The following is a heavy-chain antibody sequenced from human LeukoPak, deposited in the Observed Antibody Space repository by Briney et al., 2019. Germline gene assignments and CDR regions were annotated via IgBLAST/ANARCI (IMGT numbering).Heavy chain of an antibody. CDR1: GFTFSNYA. D-gene: IGHD1-14*01. Sequence: PGGSLRLSCVDSGFTFSNYAMNWFRQAPGKGLEWVSAISGSGGNTYYADSVKGRLTISRDNSRNTLFLQINSLRAEDTAVYYCAKAGGLDHSNYMDVWGKGTTVTVSS. J-gene: IGHJ6*03. CDR3: AKAGGLDHSNYMDV. V-gene: IGHV3-23*01. CDR2: ISGSGGNT.